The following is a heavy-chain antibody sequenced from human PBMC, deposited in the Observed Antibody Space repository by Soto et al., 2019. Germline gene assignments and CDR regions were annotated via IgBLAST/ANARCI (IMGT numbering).Heavy chain of an antibody. Sequence: QVQLVQSGAEVKKPGASVKVSCKSSGYTFSMSGISWVRQAPGQGLEWMGWISGYNGKTNYEQKFQDRATRTTDTSTNMAYMERRSLRSDDTAVYYCAREGPRPYYYYGMDVWGQGTTVTVSS. V-gene: IGHV1-18*01. CDR3: AREGPRPYYYYGMDV. J-gene: IGHJ6*02. CDR2: ISGYNGKT. CDR1: GYTFSMSG.